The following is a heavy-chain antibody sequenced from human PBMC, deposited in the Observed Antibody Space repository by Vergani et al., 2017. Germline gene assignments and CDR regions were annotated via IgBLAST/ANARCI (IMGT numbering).Heavy chain of an antibody. CDR1: GFVLSTSW. V-gene: IGHV3-7*01. D-gene: IGHD6-19*01. Sequence: EVQLVESGGGLVQSGGSLRLSCAASGFVLSTSWMTWVRQAPGQGLEWVASIRQDGSEKYCVDSVKGRFTISRDNAKNSLYLQMNSLRAEDTAIYYCARELVAGTKGIDYWGQGTLVTVSS. CDR3: ARELVAGTKGIDY. CDR2: IRQDGSEK. J-gene: IGHJ4*02.